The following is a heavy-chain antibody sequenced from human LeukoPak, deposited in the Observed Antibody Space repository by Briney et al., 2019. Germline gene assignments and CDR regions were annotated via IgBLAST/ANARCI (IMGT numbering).Heavy chain of an antibody. Sequence: GGSLRLSCAASGFTFSSYGMHWVRQAPGKGLEWVAFIRYDGSNKYYADSVKGRFTISRDNSKNTLYLQMNSLRAEDTAVYYCARPGGYCSGGSCYLDYWGQGTLVTVSS. V-gene: IGHV3-30*02. CDR3: ARPGGYCSGGSCYLDY. J-gene: IGHJ4*02. D-gene: IGHD2-15*01. CDR2: IRYDGSNK. CDR1: GFTFSSYG.